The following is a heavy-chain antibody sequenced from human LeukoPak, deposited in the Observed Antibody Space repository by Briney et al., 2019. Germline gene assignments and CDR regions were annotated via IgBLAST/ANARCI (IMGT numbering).Heavy chain of an antibody. V-gene: IGHV3-48*02. D-gene: IGHD5-24*01. CDR3: ARADRDGNKRFLD. CDR2: VSSSGTTT. CDR1: GFTFSSYS. Sequence: GGSLRLSCAASGFTFSSYSVIWARQAPGKGLEWVSYVSSSGTTTYYADSVKSRFTISRDNGKNLVSLQMNRLRDEDTAVYYCARADRDGNKRFLDWGQGTLVTVSS. J-gene: IGHJ4*02.